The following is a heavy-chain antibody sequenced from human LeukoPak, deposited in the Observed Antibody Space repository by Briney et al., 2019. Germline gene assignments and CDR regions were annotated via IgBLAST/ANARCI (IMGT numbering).Heavy chain of an antibody. J-gene: IGHJ5*02. CDR2: ITWNGDKK. Sequence: PGGSLRLSCTASGFKFDDYDMSWVRQVPGKGLEWVSGITWNGDKKVYSDSVRGRFAISRDNTKKSLYLQMSSLRAEDTALYYCARDPFCSSSTGCYFEDWFDPWGPGTLVTVSS. V-gene: IGHV3-20*04. D-gene: IGHD2-2*01. CDR1: GFKFDDYD. CDR3: ARDPFCSSSTGCYFEDWFDP.